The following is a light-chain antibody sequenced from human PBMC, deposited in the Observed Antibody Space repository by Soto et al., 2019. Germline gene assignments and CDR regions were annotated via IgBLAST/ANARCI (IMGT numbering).Light chain of an antibody. CDR1: SSDVGAYNF. J-gene: IGLJ1*01. CDR3: SSDTSSSTHV. CDR2: DVS. Sequence: QSALTQPASVSGSRGQSITISCTGTSSDVGAYNFVSWYQQQPGKLPKLMIFDVSRRPSGVSDRFAGSKSGNTSSLTISGLQAEDEGDYYCSSDTSSSTHVFGGGTKLTVL. V-gene: IGLV2-14*03.